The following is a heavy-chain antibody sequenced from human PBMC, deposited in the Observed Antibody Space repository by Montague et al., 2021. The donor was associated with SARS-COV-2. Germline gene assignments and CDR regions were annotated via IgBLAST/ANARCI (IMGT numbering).Heavy chain of an antibody. D-gene: IGHD3-3*01. V-gene: IGHV4-59*01. J-gene: IGHJ5*02. CDR3: ARGPDHYDFWSGYYRPWFDP. CDR1: GGSISSYY. CDR2: IYYSGST. Sequence: SETLSLTCTVSGGSISSYYWSWIRQPPGKGLEWIGYIYYSGSTNYNPSLKSRVTISVVTSKNQFSLKLSSVTAADTAVYYCARGPDHYDFWSGYYRPWFDPWGQGTLVTVSS.